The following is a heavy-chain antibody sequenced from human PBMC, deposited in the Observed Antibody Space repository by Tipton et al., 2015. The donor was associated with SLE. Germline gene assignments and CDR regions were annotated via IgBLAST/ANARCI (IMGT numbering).Heavy chain of an antibody. CDR3: AKRGDWDYYFDY. V-gene: IGHV4-59*11. CDR1: GGSISSHY. J-gene: IGHJ4*02. D-gene: IGHD3-10*01. CDR2: IYYSGST. Sequence: TLSLTCTVSGGSISSHYWSWIRQPPGKGLEWIGYIYYSGSTNYNPSLKSRVTISVDTSKNQFSLKLSSVTAADTAVYYCAKRGDWDYYFDYWGQGTLVTVSS.